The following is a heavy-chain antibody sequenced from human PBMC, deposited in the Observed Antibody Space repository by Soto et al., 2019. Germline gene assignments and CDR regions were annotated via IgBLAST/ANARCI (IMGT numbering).Heavy chain of an antibody. CDR1: GFTFSSYS. CDR3: ARDQFRYGDQRAASDY. J-gene: IGHJ4*02. V-gene: IGHV3-48*01. D-gene: IGHD4-17*01. Sequence: EVQLVESGGGLVQPGGSLRLSCAASGFTFSSYSMNWVRQAPGKGLEWVSYISSSSSTIYYADSVKGRFTISRDNAKNSLYLQMNSLRAEDTAVYYCARDQFRYGDQRAASDYWGQGTLVTVSS. CDR2: ISSSSSTI.